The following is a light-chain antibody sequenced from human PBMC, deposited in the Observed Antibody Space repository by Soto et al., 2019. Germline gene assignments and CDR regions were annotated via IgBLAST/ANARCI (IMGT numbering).Light chain of an antibody. Sequence: DIQMTQSPSSLSASVGDRVTITCRASQSISSYLNWYQQKPGKAPKLLIYAASSLQSVVPSRFSGSGSGTDFTLSISSLQPEDFATYYCQQSYNTPALTFGGGTKVEIK. CDR1: QSISSY. J-gene: IGKJ4*01. CDR2: AAS. CDR3: QQSYNTPALT. V-gene: IGKV1-39*01.